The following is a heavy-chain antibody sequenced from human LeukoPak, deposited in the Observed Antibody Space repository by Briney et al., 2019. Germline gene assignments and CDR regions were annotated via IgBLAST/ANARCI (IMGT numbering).Heavy chain of an antibody. CDR3: ARGTWSVDGY. D-gene: IGHD6-19*01. CDR2: INSGDGST. CDR1: GYTFTNSY. Sequence: ASVKVSCKASGYTFTNSYMHWVRQASGHGLEWMGMINSGDGSTSYAQKFQGRVTLTRDTSTRTVNMELSSLRYEDTAIYYCARGTWSVDGYWGQGTLVTVSP. J-gene: IGHJ4*02. V-gene: IGHV1-46*01.